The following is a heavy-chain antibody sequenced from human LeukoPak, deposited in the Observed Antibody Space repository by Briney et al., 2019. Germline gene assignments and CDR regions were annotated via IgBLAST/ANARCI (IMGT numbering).Heavy chain of an antibody. CDR1: GYSISSGYY. CDR2: IYYSGST. V-gene: IGHV4-61*01. J-gene: IGHJ4*02. Sequence: SETLSFTCTVSGYSISSGYYWSWIRQPPGKGLEWIGYIYYSGSTNYNPSLKSRVTISVDTSTNQFSLKLSSVTAADTAVYYCARGPMVRGVITQFDYWGQGTLVTVSS. CDR3: ARGPMVRGVITQFDY. D-gene: IGHD3-10*01.